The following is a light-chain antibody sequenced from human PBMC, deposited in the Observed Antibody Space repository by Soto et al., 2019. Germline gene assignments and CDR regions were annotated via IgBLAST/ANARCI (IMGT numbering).Light chain of an antibody. V-gene: IGKV3-20*01. J-gene: IGKJ1*01. CDR3: QQSGSSPGT. Sequence: EIVLTQSPGTLSLSPGERATLSCRASQSVSSSYLAWYQQKPGTAPRLLIYGSSSRATGIPDRFSGSGSGTDFTLNISRLEPEDCAVYYCQQSGSSPGTFGQGTKVEIK. CDR1: QSVSSSY. CDR2: GSS.